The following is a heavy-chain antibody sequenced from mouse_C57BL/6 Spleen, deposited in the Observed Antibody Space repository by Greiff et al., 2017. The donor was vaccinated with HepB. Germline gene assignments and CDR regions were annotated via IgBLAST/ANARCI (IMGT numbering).Heavy chain of an antibody. CDR2: IYPGSGST. D-gene: IGHD2-5*01. J-gene: IGHJ3*01. CDR1: GYTFTSYW. V-gene: IGHV1-55*01. CDR3: ARGYYSNSWFAY. Sequence: QVQLQQPGAELVKPGASVKMSCKASGYTFTSYWITWVKQSPGQGLEWIGDIYPGSGSTNYNEKFKSKATLTVDTSSSTAYMQLSSLTSEDSAVYYCARGYYSNSWFAYWGQGTLVTVSA.